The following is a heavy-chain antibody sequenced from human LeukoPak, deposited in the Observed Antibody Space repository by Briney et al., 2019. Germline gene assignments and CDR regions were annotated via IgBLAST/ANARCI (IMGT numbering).Heavy chain of an antibody. Sequence: GGSLRLSCVASGFTFCSYGMSWVRQAPGKGLEWVSYISSSGSTIYYADSVKGRFTISRDNAKNSLYLQMNSLRAEDTAVYYCARVGPPITMVRGGMDVWGQGTTVTVSS. V-gene: IGHV3-48*04. CDR2: ISSSGSTI. CDR1: GFTFCSYG. D-gene: IGHD3-10*01. J-gene: IGHJ6*02. CDR3: ARVGPPITMVRGGMDV.